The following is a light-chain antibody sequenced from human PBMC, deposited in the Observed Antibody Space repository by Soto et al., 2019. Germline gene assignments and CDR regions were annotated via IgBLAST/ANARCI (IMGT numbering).Light chain of an antibody. Sequence: QSVLAQPASACGSPGQSVTISCTGTKNDIGVYDFVSWYQHHPGKAPRMIIYEVVQRPSGVPDRFSGSKSGNTASLTVSGIQAADEADYLCKSYAGSNTYVFGSGTKV. CDR2: EVV. J-gene: IGLJ1*01. V-gene: IGLV2-8*01. CDR3: KSYAGSNTYV. CDR1: KNDIGVYDF.